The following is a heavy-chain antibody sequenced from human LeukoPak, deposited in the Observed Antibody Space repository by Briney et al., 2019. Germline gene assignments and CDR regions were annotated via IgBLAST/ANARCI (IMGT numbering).Heavy chain of an antibody. J-gene: IGHJ4*02. Sequence: GALRLSCAASGFTFSTYSMNCVRPAPGKGLEWASSISTSSKYIYYADSVKGRFTISRDNAKNSLYLQMNSLRAEDTAMYYCARERTTVTGFDYWGQGTLVTVSS. CDR3: ARERTTVTGFDY. D-gene: IGHD4-11*01. V-gene: IGHV3-21*01. CDR2: ISTSSKYI. CDR1: GFTFSTYS.